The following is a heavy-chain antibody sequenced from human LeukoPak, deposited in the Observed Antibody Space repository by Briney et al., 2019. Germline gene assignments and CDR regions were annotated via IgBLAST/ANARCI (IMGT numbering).Heavy chain of an antibody. J-gene: IGHJ4*02. CDR3: AKVGYCDAGPCYFDS. V-gene: IGHV4-38-2*02. D-gene: IGHD2-15*01. Sequence: SETLSLTCTVSGYFISSGYYWGWIRQSPGKGLEWIGTMFRSGNTYYNPSLNSRVTLSVDTSKNQFSLELNSVTAADTAVYYCAKVGYCDAGPCYFDSWGQGTLVTVSS. CDR2: MFRSGNT. CDR1: GYFISSGYY.